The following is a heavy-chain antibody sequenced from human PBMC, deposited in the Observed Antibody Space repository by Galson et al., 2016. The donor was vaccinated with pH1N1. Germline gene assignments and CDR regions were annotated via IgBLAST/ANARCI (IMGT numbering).Heavy chain of an antibody. CDR3: AREDWSYADTYYYGMDV. D-gene: IGHD3-16*01. CDR2: ISYNGHDQ. J-gene: IGHJ6*02. V-gene: IGHV3-30-3*01. Sequence: VRQNPGKGLEWVAFISYNGHDQSYANSVKGRFTVSRDNSKNTLYLQMTSLRPEDTALYYCAREDWSYADTYYYGMDVWGQGTTVTVSS.